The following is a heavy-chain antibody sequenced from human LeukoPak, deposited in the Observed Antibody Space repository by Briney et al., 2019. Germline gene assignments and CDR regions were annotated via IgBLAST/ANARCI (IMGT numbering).Heavy chain of an antibody. J-gene: IGHJ4*02. CDR3: AKDGHCPDVCTTKIVVAGYVDF. Sequence: PGGSLRLSCRASGFTFTTYSMNWLRQAPGKGLEGVSVIRAEGDPTYYADSVKGRFTISRDNSKNMLYLQMNSLRAEDTAIYYCAKDGHCPDVCTTKIVVAGYVDFWGQGTLVTVSS. V-gene: IGHV3-23*01. D-gene: IGHD6-19*01. CDR1: GFTFTTYS. CDR2: IRAEGDPT.